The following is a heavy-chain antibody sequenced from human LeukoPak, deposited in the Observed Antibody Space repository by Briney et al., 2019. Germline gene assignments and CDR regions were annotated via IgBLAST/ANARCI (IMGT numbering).Heavy chain of an antibody. CDR2: IYHRGST. V-gene: IGHV4-30-2*01. CDR3: ARAVAGRPNYFDY. Sequence: PSQTLSLTCAVSGGSISSGGYSWSWIRQPPGKGLEWIGYIYHRGSTYYNPSLKSRVTISVDRSKNQFSLKLSSVTAADTAVYYCARAVAGRPNYFDYWGQGTLVTVSS. D-gene: IGHD6-19*01. CDR1: GGSISSGGYS. J-gene: IGHJ4*02.